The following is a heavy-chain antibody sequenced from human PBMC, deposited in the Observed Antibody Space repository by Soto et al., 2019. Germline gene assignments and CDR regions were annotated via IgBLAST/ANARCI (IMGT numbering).Heavy chain of an antibody. V-gene: IGHV1-18*04. CDR3: ARVYTGDIVVVPAASNGFDP. D-gene: IGHD2-2*01. CDR2: ISAYNGNT. J-gene: IGHJ5*02. Sequence: ASVKVSCKASGYTFTSYGISWVRQAPGQGLEWMGWISAYNGNTNYAQKLQGRVTMTTDTSTSTAYMELRSLRSDDTAVYYCARVYTGDIVVVPAASNGFDPWGQGTLVTVSS. CDR1: GYTFTSYG.